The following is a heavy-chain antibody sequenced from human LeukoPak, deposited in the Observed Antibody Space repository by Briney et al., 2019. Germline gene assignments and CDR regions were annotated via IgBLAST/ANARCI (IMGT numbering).Heavy chain of an antibody. D-gene: IGHD5-18*01. Sequence: SETLSLTCAVYGGSFSGYYWGWIRQPPGKGLEWIGEINHSGSTNYNPSLKSRVTISVDTSKNQFSLKLSSVTAADTAVYYCARLRIQLPKYGYYYMDVWGKGTTVTISS. CDR3: ARLRIQLPKYGYYYMDV. V-gene: IGHV4-34*01. CDR2: INHSGST. CDR1: GGSFSGYY. J-gene: IGHJ6*03.